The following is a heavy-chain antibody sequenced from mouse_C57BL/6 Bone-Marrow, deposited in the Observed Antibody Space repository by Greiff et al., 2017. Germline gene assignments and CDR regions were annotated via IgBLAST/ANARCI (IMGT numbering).Heavy chain of an antibody. CDR2: ISSGGSYT. CDR3: ARRRYYYGSSWDY. D-gene: IGHD1-1*01. V-gene: IGHV5-6*02. J-gene: IGHJ2*01. Sequence: DVQLVESGGDLVKPGGSLKLSCAASGFTFSSYGMSWVRQTPDKRLEWVATISSGGSYTYYPDSVKGRFTISRDNAKNTLYLQMSSLKSEDTAMYYCARRRYYYGSSWDYWGQGTTLTVSS. CDR1: GFTFSSYG.